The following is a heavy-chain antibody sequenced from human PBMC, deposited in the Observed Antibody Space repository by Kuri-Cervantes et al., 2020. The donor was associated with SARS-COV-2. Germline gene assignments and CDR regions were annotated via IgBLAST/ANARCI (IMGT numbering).Heavy chain of an antibody. CDR3: ARGLYIVVVPAAMWERGEYYYGMDV. CDR2: INHSGST. D-gene: IGHD2-2*01. CDR1: GGSFSGYY. Sequence: ESLKISCAVYGGSFSGYYWSWIRQPPGKGLEWIGEINHSGSTNYNPSLKSRVTISVDTSKNQFSLKLSSVTAADTAVYYCARGLYIVVVPAAMWERGEYYYGMDVWGQGTTVTVSS. J-gene: IGHJ6*02. V-gene: IGHV4-34*01.